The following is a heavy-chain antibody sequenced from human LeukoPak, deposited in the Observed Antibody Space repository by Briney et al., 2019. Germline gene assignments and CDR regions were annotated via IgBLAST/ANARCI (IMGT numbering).Heavy chain of an antibody. J-gene: IGHJ4*02. CDR2: IYSGGST. Sequence: GGSLRLSCAASGFTVSSNYMSWVRQAPGKGLEWVSVIYSGGSTYYADSVKGRFTISRDNSKNSLYLQMNSLRAEDTAVYYCARDIYYDSSGYYGSVYWGQGTLVTVSS. V-gene: IGHV3-53*01. CDR1: GFTVSSNY. CDR3: ARDIYYDSSGYYGSVY. D-gene: IGHD3-22*01.